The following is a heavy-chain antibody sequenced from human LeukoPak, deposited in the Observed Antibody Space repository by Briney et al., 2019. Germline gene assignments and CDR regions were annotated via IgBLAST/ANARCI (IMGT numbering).Heavy chain of an antibody. V-gene: IGHV3-64*02. Sequence: GSLRLPCAASGFTFITYAFHWVRQAPGKGLEYASAISNNGEDTYYADSVEGRFTISRDNSKNTLYLQMGSLRAEDMAVYYCVRGGGVVAGTYDYWGQGTLVTVSS. D-gene: IGHD6-19*01. CDR3: VRGGGVVAGTYDY. J-gene: IGHJ4*02. CDR2: ISNNGEDT. CDR1: GFTFITYA.